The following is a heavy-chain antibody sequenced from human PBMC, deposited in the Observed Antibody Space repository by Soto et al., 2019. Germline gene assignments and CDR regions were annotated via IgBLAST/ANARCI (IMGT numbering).Heavy chain of an antibody. Sequence: QVQLQQWGAGLLKPSETLSLTCAVYGGSFSGYYWSWIRQPPGKGLEWIGEINHSGSTNYNPSLKSRVTIAVDTYKNQFSLKLSSVTAADTAVYYCARGCSGGSCPIDYWGQGTLVTVSS. CDR3: ARGCSGGSCPIDY. J-gene: IGHJ4*02. CDR2: INHSGST. CDR1: GGSFSGYY. D-gene: IGHD2-15*01. V-gene: IGHV4-34*01.